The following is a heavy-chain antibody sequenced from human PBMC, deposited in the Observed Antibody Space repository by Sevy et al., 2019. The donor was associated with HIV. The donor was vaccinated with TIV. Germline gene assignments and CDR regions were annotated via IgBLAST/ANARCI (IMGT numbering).Heavy chain of an antibody. J-gene: IGHJ4*02. CDR3: ARDLPPSATTVAHFDF. CDR2: ISSSGSSI. CDR1: GFSFSNYE. V-gene: IGHV3-48*03. D-gene: IGHD4-17*01. Sequence: GGSLRLSCAASGFSFSNYEMNWVRQAPGKGLEWISYISSSGSSIYYEDSVRGRFIISRDNAKNSLYLQMSSLRAEDTAVYYCARDLPPSATTVAHFDFWGQGTLVTV.